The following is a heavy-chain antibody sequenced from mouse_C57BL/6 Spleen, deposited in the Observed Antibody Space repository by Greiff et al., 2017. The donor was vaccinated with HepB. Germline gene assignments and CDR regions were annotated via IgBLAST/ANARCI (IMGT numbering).Heavy chain of an antibody. J-gene: IGHJ2*01. D-gene: IGHD3-2*02. CDR3: ARLDSSGDYFDY. V-gene: IGHV5-16*01. Sequence: EVKLMESEGGLVQPGSSMKLSCTASGFTFSDYYMAWVRQVPEKGLEWVANINYDGSSTYYLDSLKSRFIISRDNAKNILYLQMSSLKSEDTATYYCARLDSSGDYFDYWGQGTTLTVSS. CDR1: GFTFSDYY. CDR2: INYDGSST.